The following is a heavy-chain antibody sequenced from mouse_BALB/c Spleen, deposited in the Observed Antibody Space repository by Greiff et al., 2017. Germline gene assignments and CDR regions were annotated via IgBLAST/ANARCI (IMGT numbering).Heavy chain of an antibody. CDR3: ARSTMITTGFDY. CDR2: ISYSGST. J-gene: IGHJ2*01. CDR1: GYSITSDYA. D-gene: IGHD2-4*01. Sequence: ESGPGLVKPSQSLSLTCTVTGYSITSDYAWNWIRQFPGNKLEWMGYISYSGSTSYNPSLKSRISITRDTSKNQFFLQLNSVTTEDTATYYCARSTMITTGFDYWGQGTTLTVSS. V-gene: IGHV3-2*02.